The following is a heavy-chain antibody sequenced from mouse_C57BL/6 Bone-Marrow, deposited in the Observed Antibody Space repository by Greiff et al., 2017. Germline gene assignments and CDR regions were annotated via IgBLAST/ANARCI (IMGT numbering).Heavy chain of an antibody. D-gene: IGHD1-1*01. CDR1: GYTFTSYG. Sequence: EVQLQESGAELVRPGSSVKMSCKTSGYTFTSYGINWVKQRPGQGLEWIGYIYIGNGYSEYNEKFNGKATLTSDTSSSTAYMQHSSLTSEDSANYSCANGGSSYDAMDYWGQGTSVTVSS. CDR3: ANGGSSYDAMDY. V-gene: IGHV1-58*01. CDR2: IYIGNGYS. J-gene: IGHJ4*01.